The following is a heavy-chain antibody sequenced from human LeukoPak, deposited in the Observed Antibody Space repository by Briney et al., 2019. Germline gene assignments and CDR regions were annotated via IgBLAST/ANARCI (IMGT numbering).Heavy chain of an antibody. D-gene: IGHD4-11*01. V-gene: IGHV3-15*01. CDR1: GFTFSNAW. J-gene: IGHJ4*02. CDR3: TTDRGVTTVPTRHFDY. CDR2: IRSKTDGGTT. Sequence: GGSLRLPCAASGFTFSNAWMSWVRQAPGKGLEWVGRIRSKTDGGTTDYAAPVKGRFTISGDDSKNTLYLQMNSLKTEDTAVYYCTTDRGVTTVPTRHFDYWGQGTLVTVFS.